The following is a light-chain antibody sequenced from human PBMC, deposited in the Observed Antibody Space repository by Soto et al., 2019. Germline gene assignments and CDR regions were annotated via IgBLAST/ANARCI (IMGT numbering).Light chain of an antibody. CDR3: QQADTFPFT. CDR2: AAS. J-gene: IGKJ5*01. V-gene: IGKV1-39*01. Sequence: DIQMTQSPSSLSASVGDRVTITCRASQSISSYLNWYQQKPGKAPKLLIYAASTLRSGVPSRFSGSGSGKNFSLSISSLQSEDFATYYCQQADTFPFTFGQGTLLEI. CDR1: QSISSY.